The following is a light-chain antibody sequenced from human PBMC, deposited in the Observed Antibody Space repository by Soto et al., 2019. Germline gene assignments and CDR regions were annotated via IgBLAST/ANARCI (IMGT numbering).Light chain of an antibody. J-gene: IGKJ1*01. V-gene: IGKV3-20*01. CDR3: QQYGSSPRT. CDR1: HTISSSY. Sequence: EIVLTQSPGALSLSPGERATLSCRASHTISSSYLAWYQQKPGPAPRLLMYGISRRATGIPDRFSGSGSGTDFTLTISRLDPEDFAVDFCQQYGSSPRTFGQGTKVDIK. CDR2: GIS.